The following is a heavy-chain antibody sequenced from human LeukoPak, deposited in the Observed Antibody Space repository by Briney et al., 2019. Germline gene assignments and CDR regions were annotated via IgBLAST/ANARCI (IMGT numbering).Heavy chain of an antibody. CDR3: AKDRGYTSGYYYYFDY. V-gene: IGHV3-23*01. D-gene: IGHD3-22*01. J-gene: IGHJ4*02. Sequence: GGSLRLSCAASGFSFSAHGMNWVRQAPGKGLEWVSTISEGGGNTYYADSVKGRFTISRDNSKNTLYVQMNSLRAEDTAVYYCAKDRGYTSGYYYYFDYWGQGTLVTVSS. CDR1: GFSFSAHG. CDR2: ISEGGGNT.